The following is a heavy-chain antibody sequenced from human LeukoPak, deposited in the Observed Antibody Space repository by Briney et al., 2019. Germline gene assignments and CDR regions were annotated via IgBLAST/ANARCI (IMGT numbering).Heavy chain of an antibody. V-gene: IGHV3-21*01. CDR1: RFTFSSYA. CDR2: ISRSSNYI. D-gene: IGHD1-26*01. Sequence: PGGSLRLSCAASRFTFSSYAMNWVRHAPGKGLEWVSSISRSSNYIYYADSVKGRFTISRDNAKNSLYLQMNSLRAEDTAVYYLCNEVGYRELGGRGTRVTVSS. CDR3: CNEVGYREL. J-gene: IGHJ4*02.